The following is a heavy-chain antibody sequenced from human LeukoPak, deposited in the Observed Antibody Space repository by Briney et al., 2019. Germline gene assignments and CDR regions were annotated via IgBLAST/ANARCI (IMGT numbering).Heavy chain of an antibody. Sequence: PGGSLTLSCVISAFNLDDYATDCVRPPPGNGLEWDSAISYNSDQMGYADSVKGRFTTSRDNTWNSVYLQMDSLKAEDTALYSCVKGQYGDYVGPHGLVYYYAMDVWGQGTTVTVSS. CDR1: AFNLDDYA. CDR3: VKGQYGDYVGPHGLVYYYAMDV. D-gene: IGHD2-21*02. CDR2: ISYNSDQM. J-gene: IGHJ6*02. V-gene: IGHV3-9*01.